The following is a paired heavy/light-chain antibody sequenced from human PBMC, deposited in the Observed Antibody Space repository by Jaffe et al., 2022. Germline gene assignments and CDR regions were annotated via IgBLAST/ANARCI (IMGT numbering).Heavy chain of an antibody. J-gene: IGHJ4*02. Sequence: QVQLVQSGAEVKKPGASVKVSCKASGYPIPSYYIHWVRQAGQGLEWMGVINPSDGSTSYTQKFQDRVTMTSDTSTSTVYMELSSLRSDDTAVYFCSRDKLGKGYFFDLWGQGALVTVSS. CDR2: INPSDGST. CDR3: SRDKLGKGYFFDL. D-gene: IGHD7-27*01. CDR1: GYPIPSYY. V-gene: IGHV1-46*03.
Light chain of an antibody. J-gene: IGKJ3*01. Sequence: DIVMTQSPDSLAVSLGERATINCKSSQSVLYNSTNKNYLAWYQQKPGQPPKLLFYWASTREFGVPDRFSGSGSGTDFTLTISSLQAEDVAVYYCQQYHSIPPLTFGPGTKVDIK. CDR1: QSVLYNSTNKNY. CDR2: WAS. V-gene: IGKV4-1*01. CDR3: QQYHSIPPLT.